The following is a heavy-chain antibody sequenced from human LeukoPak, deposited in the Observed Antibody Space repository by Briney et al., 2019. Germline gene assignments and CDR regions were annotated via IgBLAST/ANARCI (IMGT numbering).Heavy chain of an antibody. J-gene: IGHJ3*02. Sequence: PGGSLRLSCAASGFTFSSHGMHWVRQAPDKGLEWVAVIWYDGSNKYYADSVKGRLTISRDNSKNTLYLQMNSLRAEDTAVYYCARDTNDACDIWGQGTMVTVSS. D-gene: IGHD2-2*01. CDR1: GFTFSSHG. CDR2: IWYDGSNK. CDR3: ARDTNDACDI. V-gene: IGHV3-33*01.